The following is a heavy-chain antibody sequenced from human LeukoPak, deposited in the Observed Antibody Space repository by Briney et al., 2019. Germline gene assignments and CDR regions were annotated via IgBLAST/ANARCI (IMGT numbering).Heavy chain of an antibody. Sequence: PGGSLRLSCAASGFTFSDYYMSWIRQAPGKGLEWVSDISSTSIYTNYADSVKSRFTISRDNAKNSLYLQMNSLRAEDTAVYYCAREDGYSSSWYSDYWGQGTLVTVSS. D-gene: IGHD6-13*01. CDR1: GFTFSDYY. V-gene: IGHV3-11*05. J-gene: IGHJ4*02. CDR2: ISSTSIYT. CDR3: AREDGYSSSWYSDY.